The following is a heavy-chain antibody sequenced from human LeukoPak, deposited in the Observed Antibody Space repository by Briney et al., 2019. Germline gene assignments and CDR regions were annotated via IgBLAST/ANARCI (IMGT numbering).Heavy chain of an antibody. Sequence: GGSLRLSCAASGFIFSSYSMNWVRQAPGKGLEWVSGISGSGRDTYYADSVKGRFTISRDNSKKTVYMQMNSLRAEDTAVYYCARGNLADMDYWGQETLVTVSS. CDR2: ISGSGRDT. CDR3: ARGNLADMDY. CDR1: GFIFSSYS. V-gene: IGHV3-23*01. J-gene: IGHJ4*02. D-gene: IGHD1-14*01.